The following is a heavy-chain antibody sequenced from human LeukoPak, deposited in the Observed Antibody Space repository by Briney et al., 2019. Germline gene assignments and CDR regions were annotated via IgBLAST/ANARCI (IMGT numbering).Heavy chain of an antibody. Sequence: SETLSLTCTVSGGSISSYYWSWVRQPPGKGLEWIGYIYYSGSTNYNPSLKRRVTISVDTSKNQFSLKLSSVTAADTAVYYCARGYYGYSYYMDVWGKGTTVTVSS. V-gene: IGHV4-59*08. CDR3: ARGYYGYSYYMDV. CDR2: IYYSGST. D-gene: IGHD3-10*01. J-gene: IGHJ6*03. CDR1: GGSISSYY.